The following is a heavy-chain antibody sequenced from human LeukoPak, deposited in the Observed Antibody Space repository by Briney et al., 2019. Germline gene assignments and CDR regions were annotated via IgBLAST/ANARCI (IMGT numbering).Heavy chain of an antibody. J-gene: IGHJ4*02. D-gene: IGHD3-10*01. CDR2: ISSSGSTI. CDR1: RFTFSDYY. CDR3: YLGWFGESYFDY. Sequence: SGGSLRLSCAASRFTFSDYYMSCIRQAPGKGLEWVSYISSSGSTIYYADSVKGRFAISRDNAKNSLYLQMNSLRAEDTAVYYCYLGWFGESYFDYWGQGTLITVSS. V-gene: IGHV3-11*01.